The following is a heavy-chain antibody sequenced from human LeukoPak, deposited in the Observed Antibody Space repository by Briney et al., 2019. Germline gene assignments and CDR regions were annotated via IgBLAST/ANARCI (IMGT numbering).Heavy chain of an antibody. Sequence: PSETLSLTCTVSGGSISSYYWSWIRQPPGKGLEWIGYIYYSGSTNYNPSLKSRVTISVDTSKNQFSLKLSSVTAADTAVYYCAREGIAAAGVTLDYYYGMDVWVKGTTVTVSS. J-gene: IGHJ6*04. CDR1: GGSISSYY. D-gene: IGHD6-13*01. CDR3: AREGIAAAGVTLDYYYGMDV. V-gene: IGHV4-59*01. CDR2: IYYSGST.